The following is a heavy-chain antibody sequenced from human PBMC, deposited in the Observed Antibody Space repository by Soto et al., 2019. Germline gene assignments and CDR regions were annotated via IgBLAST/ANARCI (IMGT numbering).Heavy chain of an antibody. J-gene: IGHJ6*02. Sequence: TLSLTCAVYGGSFSGYYWSWIRQPPGKGLEWIGEINHSGSTNYNPSLKSRVTISVDTSKNQFSLKLSSVTAADTAVYYCASYGSGSSYYYYGMDVWGQGTTVTVSS. V-gene: IGHV4-34*01. CDR1: GGSFSGYY. CDR2: INHSGST. D-gene: IGHD3-10*01. CDR3: ASYGSGSSYYYYGMDV.